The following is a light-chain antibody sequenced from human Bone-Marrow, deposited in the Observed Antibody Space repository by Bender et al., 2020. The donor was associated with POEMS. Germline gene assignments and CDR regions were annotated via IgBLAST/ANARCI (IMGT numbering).Light chain of an antibody. CDR2: DVN. J-gene: IGLJ2*01. CDR1: DSDVAAYNY. Sequence: QSALTQPRSVSGSPGQSVTISCTGTDSDVAAYNYVSWYQQHPGKAPLLIIYDVNERPSGVPGRFSGSKSGNTASLTISGLQAEDEGYYFCSSYTYSTTVDFGGGTKLTVL. V-gene: IGLV2-11*01. CDR3: SSYTYSTTVD.